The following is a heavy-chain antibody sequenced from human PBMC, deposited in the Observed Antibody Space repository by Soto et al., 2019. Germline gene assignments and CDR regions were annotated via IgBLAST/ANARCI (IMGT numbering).Heavy chain of an antibody. Sequence: SETLSLTCTVSGGSISSSSYYWGWIRQPPGKGLEWIGSIYYSGSTYYNPSLKSRVTISVDTSKNQFSLKLSSVTAADTAVYYCARQWDYGDYIWYFDLWGRGTLVTVSS. V-gene: IGHV4-39*01. CDR2: IYYSGST. D-gene: IGHD4-17*01. CDR3: ARQWDYGDYIWYFDL. J-gene: IGHJ2*01. CDR1: GGSISSSSYY.